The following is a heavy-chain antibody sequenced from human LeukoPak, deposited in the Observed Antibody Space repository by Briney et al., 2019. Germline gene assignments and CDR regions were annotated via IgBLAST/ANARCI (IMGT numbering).Heavy chain of an antibody. D-gene: IGHD2-15*01. J-gene: IGHJ4*02. CDR1: GYTFTGYY. CDR2: SNPNSGGT. V-gene: IGHV1-2*02. CDR3: ARGPFIVVVVAATPDY. Sequence: ASVKVSCKASGYTFTGYYMHWVRQAPGQGLEWMGWSNPNSGGTNYAQKFQGRVTMTRDTSISTAYMELSRLRSDDTAVYYCARGPFIVVVVAATPDYWGQGTLVTVSS.